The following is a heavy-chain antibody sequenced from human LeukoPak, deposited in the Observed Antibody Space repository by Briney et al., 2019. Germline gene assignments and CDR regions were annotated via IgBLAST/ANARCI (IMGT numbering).Heavy chain of an antibody. CDR2: IKTYEGDK. V-gene: IGHV3-7*01. CDR3: AREANLLWFGEGGFDY. Sequence: GGSLRLSCAASGFTFSNYWMTWVRQAPGKGLEWVANIKTYEGDKSYVDSVKGRFTISRDNAKNSLYLQMNSLRAEDTAVYYCAREANLLWFGEGGFDYWGKGTLVTVSS. D-gene: IGHD3-10*01. CDR1: GFTFSNYW. J-gene: IGHJ4*02.